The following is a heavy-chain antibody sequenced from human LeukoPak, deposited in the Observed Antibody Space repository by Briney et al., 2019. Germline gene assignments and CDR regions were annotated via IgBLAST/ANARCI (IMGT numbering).Heavy chain of an antibody. CDR1: GFTFSNAW. D-gene: IGHD3-22*01. J-gene: IGHJ4*02. Sequence: PGGSLRLSCAASGFTFSNAWMNWVRQAPGKGLVWVARINVEGNYIDYAESVKGRFTISRDSAKNTLYLQMNSVRAEDTAVYSCARDLTGPYDHWGQGTLVTVSS. CDR2: INVEGNYI. V-gene: IGHV3-74*01. CDR3: ARDLTGPYDH.